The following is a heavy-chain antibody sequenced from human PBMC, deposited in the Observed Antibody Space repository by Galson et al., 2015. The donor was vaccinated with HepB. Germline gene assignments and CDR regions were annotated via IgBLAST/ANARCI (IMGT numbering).Heavy chain of an antibody. CDR2: IKNDGTGA. Sequence: SLRLSCAASGFTFTTSWMHWVRQAPGKGLVWVARIKNDGTGAAYADSVKGRFTISRDNAKNTLYLQVNSLRAEDTAVYYCARERNYYYFDYWGQGTLLTVSS. CDR3: ARERNYYYFDY. D-gene: IGHD1-7*01. J-gene: IGHJ4*02. CDR1: GFTFTTSW. V-gene: IGHV3-74*01.